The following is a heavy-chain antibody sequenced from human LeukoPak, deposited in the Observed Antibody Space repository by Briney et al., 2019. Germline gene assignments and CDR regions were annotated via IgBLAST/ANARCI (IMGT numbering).Heavy chain of an antibody. CDR2: ISSSGSTI. D-gene: IGHD3-10*01. J-gene: IGHJ4*02. V-gene: IGHV3-11*01. CDR1: GFTFSDYY. Sequence: GGSLRLSCAASGFTFSDYYMSRIRQAPGKGLEWVSYISSSGSTIYYADSVKGRFTISRDNAKNSLYLQMNSLRAEDTAVYYCARDYYYGSGSPPGYWGQGTLVTVSS. CDR3: ARDYYYGSGSPPGY.